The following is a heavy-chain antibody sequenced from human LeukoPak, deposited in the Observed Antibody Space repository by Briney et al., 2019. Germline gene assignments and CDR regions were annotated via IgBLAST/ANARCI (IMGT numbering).Heavy chain of an antibody. D-gene: IGHD1-26*01. J-gene: IGHJ6*02. V-gene: IGHV3-23*01. CDR1: GFTVSSNY. CDR2: ISAIGGNT. Sequence: GGSLRLSCAASGFTVSSNYMSWVRQAPGKGLEWVSLISAIGGNTYYADSVKGRFTISRDNSKNTLSLQMNSLRAEDTAVYYCAKDVRVGGGGMDVWGQGTPVTVSS. CDR3: AKDVRVGGGGMDV.